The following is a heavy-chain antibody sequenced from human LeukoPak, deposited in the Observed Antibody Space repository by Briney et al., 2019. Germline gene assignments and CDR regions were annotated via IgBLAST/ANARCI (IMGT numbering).Heavy chain of an antibody. CDR1: GYSFTSYW. V-gene: IGHV5-51*01. CDR2: IYPGDSDT. Sequence: GESLKISCKGSGYSFTSYWIGWVRQMPGKGLEWMGIIYPGDSDTRYSPSFQGQVTISADKSISTAYLQWSSLKASDTAMYYCARGGDPPAQYNWFDPWGQGTLVTVSP. D-gene: IGHD4-17*01. CDR3: ARGGDPPAQYNWFDP. J-gene: IGHJ5*02.